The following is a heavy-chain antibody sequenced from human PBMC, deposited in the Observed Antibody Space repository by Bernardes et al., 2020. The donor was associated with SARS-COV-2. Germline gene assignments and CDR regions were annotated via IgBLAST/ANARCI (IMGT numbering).Heavy chain of an antibody. J-gene: IGHJ4*02. CDR3: AKGRGGSAYSAADY. D-gene: IGHD3-22*01. CDR2: ITGGDDRT. V-gene: IGHV3-23*01. Sequence: GSLRLSCAASGFTFSSYAMSWVRQAPGKGLEWVSTITGGDDRTYYADSVKGRFTISRDNSKNTMYLQMNNLRTEDTAVYYCAKGRGGSAYSAADYWGQGTLVTVSS. CDR1: GFTFSSYA.